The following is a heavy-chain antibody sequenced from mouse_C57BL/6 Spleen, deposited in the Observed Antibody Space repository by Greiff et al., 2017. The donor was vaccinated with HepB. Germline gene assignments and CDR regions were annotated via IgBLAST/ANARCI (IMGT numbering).Heavy chain of an antibody. CDR2: ISSGGDYI. V-gene: IGHV5-9-1*02. CDR1: GFTFSSYA. Sequence: EVKVVESGEGLVKPGGSLKLSCAASGFTFSSYAMSWVRQTPEKRLEWVAYISSGGDYIYYADTVKGRFTISRDNARNTLYLQMSSLKSEDTAMYYCTREVKNYYAMDYWGQGTSVTVSS. J-gene: IGHJ4*01. D-gene: IGHD2-2*01. CDR3: TREVKNYYAMDY.